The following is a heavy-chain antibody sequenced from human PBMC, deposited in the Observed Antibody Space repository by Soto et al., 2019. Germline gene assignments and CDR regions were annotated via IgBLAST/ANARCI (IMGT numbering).Heavy chain of an antibody. CDR1: GGSISIYY. V-gene: IGHV4-59*01. D-gene: IGHD2-2*01. Sequence: SETLSLTCTVSGGSISIYYWSWIRQPPGKGLEWIGYIYYSGSTNYNPSLKSRVTISVDTSKNLFSLKLSSVTAADTAVYYCAIENGGPAAIILGRGAFDIWGQGTMVTVSS. CDR3: AIENGGPAAIILGRGAFDI. CDR2: IYYSGST. J-gene: IGHJ3*02.